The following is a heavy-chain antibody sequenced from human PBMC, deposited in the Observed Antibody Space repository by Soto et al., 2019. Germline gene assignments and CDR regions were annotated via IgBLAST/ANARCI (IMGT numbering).Heavy chain of an antibody. D-gene: IGHD3-22*01. CDR3: ARDPGYYYDSSGYYYYY. J-gene: IGHJ6*01. CDR1: GGSVSSGSYY. Sequence: SETLSLTCTVSGGSVSSGSYYWSWIRQPPGKGLEWIGYIYYSGSTNYNPSLKSRVTISVDTSKNQFSLKLSSVTAADTAVYYCARDPGYYYDSSGYYYYY. V-gene: IGHV4-61*01. CDR2: IYYSGST.